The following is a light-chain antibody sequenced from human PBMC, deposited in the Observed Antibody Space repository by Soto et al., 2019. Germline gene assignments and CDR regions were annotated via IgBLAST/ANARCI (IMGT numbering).Light chain of an antibody. V-gene: IGKV3-20*01. Sequence: EIVLTQSPGTLSSSPGERATLSCRASQSVSSSYFAWYQQKPGQAPRLLIYAASSRATGITDRFSGSGSGTDFTLTISRLEPEDFAVYYCQQYGSSSWTFGQGTRVEI. CDR1: QSVSSSY. CDR3: QQYGSSSWT. CDR2: AAS. J-gene: IGKJ1*01.